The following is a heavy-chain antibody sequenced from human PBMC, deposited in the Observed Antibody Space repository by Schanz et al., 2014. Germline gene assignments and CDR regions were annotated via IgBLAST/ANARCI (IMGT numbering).Heavy chain of an antibody. Sequence: QVQLVQSGGEVKTPGASVKVSCKASGYTFTRSGISWVRQAPGQGLEWMGWISGYDANTNYAQKFQGRVTMTTDASTSTAFMELRGLRSDDTAVYYCGEYGSDSYTDPWGQGTLVTVSS. D-gene: IGHD3-10*01. CDR3: GEYGSDSYTDP. J-gene: IGHJ5*02. CDR2: ISGYDANT. CDR1: GYTFTRSG. V-gene: IGHV1-18*01.